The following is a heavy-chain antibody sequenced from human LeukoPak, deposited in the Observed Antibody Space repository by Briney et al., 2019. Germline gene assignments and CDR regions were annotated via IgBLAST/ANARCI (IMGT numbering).Heavy chain of an antibody. CDR1: GFTFSSYW. V-gene: IGHV3-7*01. CDR3: ARVIIGGNYDFWIDNWFDP. J-gene: IGHJ5*02. D-gene: IGHD3-3*01. CDR2: IKQDGSEK. Sequence: SGGSLTLSCAPSGFTFSSYWMSWLRQAPGKGLEWVANIKQDGSEKYYVDSVKGRFTISRDNAKNSLYLQMNSLRAEDTAVYYCARVIIGGNYDFWIDNWFDPWGQGTLVTVSS.